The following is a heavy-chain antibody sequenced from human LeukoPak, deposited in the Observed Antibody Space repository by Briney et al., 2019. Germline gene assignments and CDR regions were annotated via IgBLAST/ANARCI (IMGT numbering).Heavy chain of an antibody. V-gene: IGHV4-59*08. D-gene: IGHD3-22*01. J-gene: IGHJ4*02. CDR1: GGSISSYY. CDR3: AVNDYYDSSGIRDC. CDR2: IYYSGST. Sequence: TSETLSLTCTVPGGSISSYYWSWIRQPPGKGLEWIGYIYYSGSTNYNPSLKSRVTISVDTSKNQSSLKLSSVTAADTAVYYCAVNDYYDSSGIRDCWGQGTLVTVSS.